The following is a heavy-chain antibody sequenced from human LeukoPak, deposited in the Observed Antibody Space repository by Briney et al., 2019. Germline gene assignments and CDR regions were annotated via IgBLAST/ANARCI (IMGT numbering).Heavy chain of an antibody. CDR2: IYYSGST. J-gene: IGHJ4*02. D-gene: IGHD6-19*01. CDR1: GGSISSGGYY. Sequence: SETLSLTCTVSGGSISSGGYYWSWIRQHPGTGLEWIGYIYYSGSTYYNPSLKSRVTISVDTSKNQFSLKLSSVTAADTAVYYCARGVRDSSGWYGYWGQGTLVTVSS. CDR3: ARGVRDSSGWYGY. V-gene: IGHV4-31*03.